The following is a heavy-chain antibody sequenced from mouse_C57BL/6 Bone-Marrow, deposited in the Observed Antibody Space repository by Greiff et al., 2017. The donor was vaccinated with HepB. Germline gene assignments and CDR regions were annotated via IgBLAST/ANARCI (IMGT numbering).Heavy chain of an antibody. Sequence: LQESGAELARPGASVKLSCKASGYTFTSYGISWVKQRTGQGLEWIGEIYPRSGNTYYNEKFKGKATLTADKSSSTAYMELRSLTSEDSAVYFCADYGSSYWYFDVWGTGTTVTVSS. J-gene: IGHJ1*03. D-gene: IGHD1-1*01. CDR2: IYPRSGNT. CDR3: ADYGSSYWYFDV. V-gene: IGHV1-81*01. CDR1: GYTFTSYG.